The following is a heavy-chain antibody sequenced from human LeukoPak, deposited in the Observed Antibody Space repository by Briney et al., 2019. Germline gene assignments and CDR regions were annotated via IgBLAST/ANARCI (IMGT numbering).Heavy chain of an antibody. J-gene: IGHJ6*03. CDR3: ARGITMVSNYYYYMDV. CDR2: INYSGST. CDR1: SESFSGYF. D-gene: IGHD3-10*01. V-gene: IGHV4-34*01. Sequence: ETLXLXCAIYSESFSGYFWSWIRQPPGKGLEWIGEINYSGSTNYNPSLKSRVTISVDTSKNQFSLKLSSVTAADTAVYYCARGITMVSNYYYYMDVWGKGTTVTISS.